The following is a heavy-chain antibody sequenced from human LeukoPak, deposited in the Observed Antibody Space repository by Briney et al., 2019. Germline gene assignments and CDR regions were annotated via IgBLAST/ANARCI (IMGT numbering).Heavy chain of an antibody. V-gene: IGHV3-33*08. D-gene: IGHD3-22*01. Sequence: PGGSLRLSCVASGFPFSSYWMTWVRQAPGKGLEWVSFIWFDGSEKYYADSVKGRFTISRDNSKNTLTLQMNSLRVEDTAVYHCARTFDSSGYDYGHYFDYWGQGALVTVSS. CDR1: GFPFSSYW. CDR3: ARTFDSSGYDYGHYFDY. CDR2: IWFDGSEK. J-gene: IGHJ4*02.